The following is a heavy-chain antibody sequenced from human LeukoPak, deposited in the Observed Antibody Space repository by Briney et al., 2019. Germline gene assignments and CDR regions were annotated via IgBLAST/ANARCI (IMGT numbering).Heavy chain of an antibody. Sequence: ASVKVSCKASGYTLTSYDINWVRQATGQGLEWMGWMNPNSGNTGYAQKFQGRVTMTRNTSISTAYMELSSLRSEDTAVYYCYGKTFGGVIAPWGQGTLVTVSS. CDR2: MNPNSGNT. CDR1: GYTLTSYD. V-gene: IGHV1-8*01. D-gene: IGHD3-16*02. CDR3: YGKTFGGVIAP. J-gene: IGHJ5*02.